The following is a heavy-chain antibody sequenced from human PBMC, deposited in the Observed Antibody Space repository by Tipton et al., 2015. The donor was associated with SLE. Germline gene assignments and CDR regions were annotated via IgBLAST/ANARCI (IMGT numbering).Heavy chain of an antibody. D-gene: IGHD5-12*01. CDR1: GDSITSGGFY. Sequence: TLSLTCSVSGDSITSGGFYWNWIRHLPGEGLQWIGYIYYSGGTSYNPALQSRVSMSVDTSKNQFSLKLSSVTAADTAVYYCARAGLATSYYYYMDVWGKGTTVTVSS. J-gene: IGHJ6*03. V-gene: IGHV4-31*03. CDR2: IYYSGGT. CDR3: ARAGLATSYYYYMDV.